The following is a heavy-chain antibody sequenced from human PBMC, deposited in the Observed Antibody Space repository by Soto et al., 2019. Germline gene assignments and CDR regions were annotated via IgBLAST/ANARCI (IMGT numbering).Heavy chain of an antibody. CDR2: ISGSGGST. CDR3: AKDLRIILGYCSGGSCFPYYFAY. D-gene: IGHD2-15*01. J-gene: IGHJ4*02. CDR1: GFTFSSYA. Sequence: EVQLLESGGGLVQPGGSLRLSCAASGFTFSSYAMSWVRQAPGKGLEWVSAISGSGGSTYYADSVKGRFTIARDNSKNTLNLQMNSLRAGDTAVYSCAKDLRIILGYCSGGSCFPYYFAYWGQGTLVTVSS. V-gene: IGHV3-23*01.